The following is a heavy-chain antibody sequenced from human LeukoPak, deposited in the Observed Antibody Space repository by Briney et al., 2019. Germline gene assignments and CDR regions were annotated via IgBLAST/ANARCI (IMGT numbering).Heavy chain of an antibody. CDR1: GFTFSNFP. CDR2: VSSDGGST. V-gene: IGHV3-64D*06. J-gene: IGHJ4*02. D-gene: IGHD3-22*01. CDR3: VKAILFGSVSYYAD. Sequence: GGSLRLSCSASGFTFSNFPMHWVRQAPGKGLEYVSAVSSDGGSTYYADSVGGRFTISRDNPKNTLSLQMGSLRAEDTAVYYCVKAILFGSVSYYADWGQGTLVTVSS.